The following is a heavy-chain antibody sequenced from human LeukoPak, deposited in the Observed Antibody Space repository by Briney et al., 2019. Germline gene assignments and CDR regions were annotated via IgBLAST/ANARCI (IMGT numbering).Heavy chain of an antibody. J-gene: IGHJ5*02. V-gene: IGHV4-34*01. CDR1: GGSLSGYY. Sequence: SETLSLTCAVSGGSLSGYYWSWIRQPPGKGLEWIGEINYSGGTNYNPSLKSRLTILLDTSKNQFSLKLSSVTAADTAVYYCAREGSYCSSTSCYGKWFDPWGQGTLVTVSS. CDR2: INYSGGT. CDR3: AREGSYCSSTSCYGKWFDP. D-gene: IGHD2-2*01.